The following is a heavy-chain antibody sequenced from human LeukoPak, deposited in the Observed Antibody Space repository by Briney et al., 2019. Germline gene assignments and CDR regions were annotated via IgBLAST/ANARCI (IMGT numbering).Heavy chain of an antibody. V-gene: IGHV1-18*03. CDR1: GYTFTSYG. D-gene: IGHD4-17*01. CDR3: ARPNGDYVGDYFDY. CDR2: ISAYNGNT. Sequence: GASAKVSCKASGYTFTSYGITWVRQAPEQGLEWMGWISAYNGNTNYAQKLQGRVTMTTDTSTSTAYMELRSLRSDDMAVYYCARPNGDYVGDYFDYWGQGTLVTVSS. J-gene: IGHJ4*02.